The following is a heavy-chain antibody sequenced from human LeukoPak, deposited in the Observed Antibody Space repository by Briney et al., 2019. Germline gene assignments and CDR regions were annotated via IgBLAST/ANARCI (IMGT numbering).Heavy chain of an antibody. V-gene: IGHV1-69*05. CDR3: ARDTVGAILTDAFDI. D-gene: IGHD1-26*01. J-gene: IGHJ3*02. CDR2: IIPIFGTA. CDR1: GGTFSSQA. Sequence: SVKVSCKASGGTFSSQAISWVRQAPGQGLEWMGGIIPIFGTANYAQKFQGRVTITTDESTSTAYMELSSLRSEDTAVYYCARDTVGAILTDAFDIWGQGTMVTVSS.